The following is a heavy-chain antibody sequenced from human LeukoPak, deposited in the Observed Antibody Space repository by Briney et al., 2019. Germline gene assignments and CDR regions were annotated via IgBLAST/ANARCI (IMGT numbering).Heavy chain of an antibody. CDR2: ISSSGLYI. CDR3: AREERDGYNYYWYFDL. Sequence: GGSLRLACEVSGFTSSTYTMNWVRQAPGKGLEWVSSISSSGLYIYYADSVKGRFTISRDNAKNSLYLQMSSLRAEDTAVYYCAREERDGYNYYWYFDLWGRGTLVTVSS. V-gene: IGHV3-21*01. J-gene: IGHJ2*01. CDR1: GFTSSTYT. D-gene: IGHD5-24*01.